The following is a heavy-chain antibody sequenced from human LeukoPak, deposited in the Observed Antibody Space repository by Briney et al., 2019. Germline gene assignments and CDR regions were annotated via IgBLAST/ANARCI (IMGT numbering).Heavy chain of an antibody. CDR3: SRSEPMTTGDY. V-gene: IGHV3-69-1*01. D-gene: IGHD1-1*01. J-gene: IGHJ4*02. CDR1: GFTFTDYN. CDR2: ITSDGYI. Sequence: PGGSLRLSCTASGFTFTDYNINWVRQVPGKGLEWVSSITSDGYIYSTESRRGRCTISGDNTKNSVFLQMNDLRADDTAVYYCSRSEPMTTGDYWGQGTLVTVSS.